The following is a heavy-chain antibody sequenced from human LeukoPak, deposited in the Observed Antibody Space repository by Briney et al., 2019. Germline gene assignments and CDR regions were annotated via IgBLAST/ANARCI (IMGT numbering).Heavy chain of an antibody. CDR3: AKSGYFYSSPAWGPDY. V-gene: IGHV3-30*18. CDR1: GFTFSSYG. J-gene: IGHJ4*02. CDR2: ISYDGSNK. D-gene: IGHD6-13*01. Sequence: GRSLRLSCAASGFTFSSYGMHWVRQAPGKGLEWVAVISYDGSNKYYADSVKGRFTISRDNSKNTLYLQMNSLRAEDTAVYYCAKSGYFYSSPAWGPDYWGQGTLVTVSS.